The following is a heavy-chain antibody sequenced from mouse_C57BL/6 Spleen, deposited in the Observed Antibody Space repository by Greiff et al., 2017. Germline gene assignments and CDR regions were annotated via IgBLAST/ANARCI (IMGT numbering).Heavy chain of an antibody. CDR2: INPSSGYT. CDR3: ARYLYDYDGFDY. D-gene: IGHD2-4*01. CDR1: GYTFTSYT. Sequence: VQLQQSGAELARPGASVKMSCKASGYTFTSYTMHWVKQRPGQGLEWIGYINPSSGYTKYNQKFKDKATLTADKSSSTAYMQLSSLTSEDSAVYYCARYLYDYDGFDYWGQGTTLTVSS. J-gene: IGHJ2*01. V-gene: IGHV1-4*01.